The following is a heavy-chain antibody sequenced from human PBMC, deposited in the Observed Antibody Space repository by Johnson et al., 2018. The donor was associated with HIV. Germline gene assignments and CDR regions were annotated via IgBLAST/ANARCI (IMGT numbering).Heavy chain of an antibody. J-gene: IGHJ3*02. CDR3: ARDRRSSFDI. CDR1: GFTFSSYD. V-gene: IGHV3-13*01. D-gene: IGHD6-6*01. Sequence: VQLVESGGGLVQPGGSLRLSCAASGFTFSSYDMHWVRQATGKGLEWVSAIGTAGDTYYPGSVKGRFTISRDNSKTTLFLHINSLRAEDTAVYYCARDRRSSFDIWGQGTMVAVSS. CDR2: IGTAGDT.